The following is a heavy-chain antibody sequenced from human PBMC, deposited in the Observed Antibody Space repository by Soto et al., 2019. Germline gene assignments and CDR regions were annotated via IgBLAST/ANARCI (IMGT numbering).Heavy chain of an antibody. CDR2: IHWDDDK. Sequence: QITLKESGPTLVKPTQTLTLTCTFSGFSLSTSGVGVGWIRQPPGKALEWLALIHWDDDKRYSPSLKSRLTITKDTSKNQVVLTMTNMDPVDTATYYCAHRRDGYKSRYYFDYWGQGTLVTVSS. J-gene: IGHJ4*02. CDR3: AHRRDGYKSRYYFDY. D-gene: IGHD5-12*01. CDR1: GFSLSTSGVG. V-gene: IGHV2-5*02.